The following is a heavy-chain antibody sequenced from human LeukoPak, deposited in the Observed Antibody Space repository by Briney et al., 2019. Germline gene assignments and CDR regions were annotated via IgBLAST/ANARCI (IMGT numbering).Heavy chain of an antibody. V-gene: IGHV1-2*02. J-gene: IGHJ4*02. CDR3: ARADRITLFGVVMIPRPDS. Sequence: ASVKVSCKASGYTFTGYYMHWVRQAPGQGLEWMGCIKPDSGTTNYAEKVQGRVTMTRDTSISTAFMEMNRLRSEDTAVYYCARADRITLFGVVMIPRPDSWGQGTLVTVSS. CDR2: IKPDSGTT. D-gene: IGHD3-3*01. CDR1: GYTFTGYY.